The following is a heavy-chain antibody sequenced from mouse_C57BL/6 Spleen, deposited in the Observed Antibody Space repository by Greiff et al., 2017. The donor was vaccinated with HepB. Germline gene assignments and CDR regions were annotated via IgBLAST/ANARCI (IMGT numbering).Heavy chain of an antibody. CDR2: INPCDGGT. CDR1: GYTFTSYW. CDR3: ARGDYEGGFDY. Sequence: QVQLQQPGTELVKPGASVKLSCKASGYTFTSYWMHWVKQRPGQGLEWIGNINPCDGGTNYNEKFKGKATLTVDKSSSTAYMQLSSLTSEDSAVYYCARGDYEGGFDYWGQGTSVTVSA. V-gene: IGHV1-53*01. D-gene: IGHD2-4*01. J-gene: IGHJ2*02.